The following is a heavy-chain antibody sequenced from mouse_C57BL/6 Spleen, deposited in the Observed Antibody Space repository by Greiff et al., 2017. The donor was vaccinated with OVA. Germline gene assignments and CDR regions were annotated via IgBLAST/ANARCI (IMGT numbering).Heavy chain of an antibody. CDR3: ARSGNYYGSSYQFAY. J-gene: IGHJ3*01. Sequence: QVQLKQSGAELVRPGTSVKVSCKASGYAFTNYLIEWVKQRPGQGLEWIGVINPGSGGTNYNEKFKGKATLTADKSSSTAYMQLSSLTSEDSAVYFCARSGNYYGSSYQFAYWGQGTLVTVSA. CDR1: GYAFTNYL. CDR2: INPGSGGT. V-gene: IGHV1-54*01. D-gene: IGHD1-1*01.